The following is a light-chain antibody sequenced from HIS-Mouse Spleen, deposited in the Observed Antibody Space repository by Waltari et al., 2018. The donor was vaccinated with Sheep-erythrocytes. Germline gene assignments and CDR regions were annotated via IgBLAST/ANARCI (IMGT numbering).Light chain of an antibody. CDR1: QSISSW. CDR2: KAS. J-gene: IGKJ1*01. CDR3: QQYNSYSPNWT. V-gene: IGKV1-5*03. Sequence: DIQMTQSPSTLSASVGDRVTITCRASQSISSWLAWYQQKPGKAPKRLSYKASSLESGVPSRFSGSGSGTEFTLTISSLQPDDFATYYCQQYNSYSPNWTFGQGTKVEIK.